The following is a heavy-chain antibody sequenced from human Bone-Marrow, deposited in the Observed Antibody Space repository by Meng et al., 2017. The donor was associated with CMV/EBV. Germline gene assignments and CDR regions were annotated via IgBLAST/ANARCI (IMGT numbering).Heavy chain of an antibody. V-gene: IGHV3-21*01. Sequence: GESLKISCDASGFTFRTYSMNWVRQAPGKGLEWVSSISSSSTYTHYADSVKGRFTISRDNSKNTLYLQMNSLRAEDSAVYYCAKDMFRYYFDYWGQGTLVTVSS. CDR2: ISSSSTYT. CDR1: GFTFRTYS. CDR3: AKDMFRYYFDY. D-gene: IGHD3-10*02. J-gene: IGHJ4*02.